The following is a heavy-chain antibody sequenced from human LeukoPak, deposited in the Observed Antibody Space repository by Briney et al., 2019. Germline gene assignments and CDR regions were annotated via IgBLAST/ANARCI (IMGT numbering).Heavy chain of an antibody. J-gene: IGHJ4*02. CDR2: INSGRTT. V-gene: IGHV3-23*01. CDR1: GFTFSTFA. D-gene: IGHD4-17*01. CDR3: AKSGIGGLRGGYFDY. Sequence: GGSLRLSCVASGFTFSTFAMSWVRQPPGKGLEWVSAINSGRTTYYADSVKGRFTISRDNSKNTLYLQMNSLRAEDTAVYYCAKSGIGGLRGGYFDYWGQGTLVTVSS.